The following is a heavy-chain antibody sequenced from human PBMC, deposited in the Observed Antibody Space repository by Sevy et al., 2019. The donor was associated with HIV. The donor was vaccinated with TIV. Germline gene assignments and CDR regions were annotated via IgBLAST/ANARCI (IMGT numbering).Heavy chain of an antibody. CDR1: GFTFSSYG. CDR2: IWYGGSNK. J-gene: IGHJ6*02. Sequence: GGSLRLSCAASGFTFSSYGMHWVRQAPGKGLEWVAVIWYGGSNKYYADSVKGRFTISRDNSKNTLYLQMNSLRAEDTAVYYCARRSVWGRSGYDYGWYYGMDVWGQGTTVTVSS. CDR3: ARRSVWGRSGYDYGWYYGMDV. D-gene: IGHD5-12*01. V-gene: IGHV3-33*01.